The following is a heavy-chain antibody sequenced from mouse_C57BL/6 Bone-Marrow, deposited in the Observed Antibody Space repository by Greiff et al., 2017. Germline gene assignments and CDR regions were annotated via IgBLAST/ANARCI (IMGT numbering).Heavy chain of an antibody. J-gene: IGHJ2*01. CDR1: GFTFSSYG. D-gene: IGHD2-5*01. CDR2: ISSGGSYT. CDR3: ARQGGLYSNYFDY. Sequence: EVKLVESGGDLVKPGGSLKLSCAASGFTFSSYGMSWVRQTPDKRLEWVATISSGGSYTYYPDSVKGRFTISRDNAKNTLYLQMSSLKSEDTAMYYCARQGGLYSNYFDYWGQGTTLTVSS. V-gene: IGHV5-6*01.